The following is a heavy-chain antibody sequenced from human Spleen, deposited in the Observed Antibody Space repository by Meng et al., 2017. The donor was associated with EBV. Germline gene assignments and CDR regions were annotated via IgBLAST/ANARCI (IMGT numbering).Heavy chain of an antibody. CDR3: ARGGLCSGISCPNWFDP. CDR2: IYYSGST. Sequence: QVELQGCGPGLGKPSQTLSLTCAVSGGSTSSGGYYWSWIRQPPGKGLEWIGYIYYSGSTYYNPSLKSRVSISVDTSKNQFSLKLTSVTAADTAVYYCARGGLCSGISCPNWFDPWGQGTLVTVSS. D-gene: IGHD2-15*01. J-gene: IGHJ5*02. CDR1: GGSTSSGGYY. V-gene: IGHV4-30-4*01.